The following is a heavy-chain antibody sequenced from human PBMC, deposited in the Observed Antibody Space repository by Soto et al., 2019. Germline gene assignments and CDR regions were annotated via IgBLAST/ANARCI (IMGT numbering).Heavy chain of an antibody. V-gene: IGHV3-30-3*01. CDR1: GFTFSSYA. J-gene: IGHJ6*02. CDR2: ISYDGSNK. Sequence: QVQLVESGGGVVQPGRSLRLSCAASGFTFSSYAMHWVRQAPGKGLEWVAVISYDGSNKYYADSVKGRFTISRDNSKNTLYLQMNSLRAEDTAVYYCARDAVPYSRRSYYYYGMDVWGQGTTVTVSS. CDR3: ARDAVPYSRRSYYYYGMDV. D-gene: IGHD6-13*01.